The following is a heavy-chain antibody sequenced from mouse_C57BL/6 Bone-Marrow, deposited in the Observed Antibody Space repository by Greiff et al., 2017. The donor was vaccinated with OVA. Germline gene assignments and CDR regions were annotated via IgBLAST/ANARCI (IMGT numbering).Heavy chain of an antibody. V-gene: IGHV7-3*01. CDR2: IRNKANGYTT. Sequence: EVKLMESGGGLVQPGGSLSLSCAASGFTFTDYYMSWVRQPPGKALEWLGFIRNKANGYTTEYSASVKGRFTISRDNSQSILYLQMNALRAEDGATYYCARSNYYYGSSWFAYWGQGTLVTVSA. J-gene: IGHJ3*01. CDR3: ARSNYYYGSSWFAY. D-gene: IGHD1-1*01. CDR1: GFTFTDYY.